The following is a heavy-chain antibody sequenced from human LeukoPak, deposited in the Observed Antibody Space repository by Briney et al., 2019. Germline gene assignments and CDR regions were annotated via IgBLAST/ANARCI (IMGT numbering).Heavy chain of an antibody. D-gene: IGHD3-22*01. Sequence: GGSLRLSCAASGFIVSSNYMSWVRQAPGKGLEWVSVISSGGNTYHADSVKGRFTISRDNSKNTVFLQMNSLRAEDTAVYYCAREVRGYYFDYWGQGTLVTVSS. CDR2: ISSGGNT. V-gene: IGHV3-53*01. J-gene: IGHJ4*02. CDR1: GFIVSSNY. CDR3: AREVRGYYFDY.